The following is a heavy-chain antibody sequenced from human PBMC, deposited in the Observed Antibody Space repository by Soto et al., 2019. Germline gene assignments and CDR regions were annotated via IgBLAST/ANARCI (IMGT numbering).Heavy chain of an antibody. J-gene: IGHJ4*02. Sequence: EVQLLESGGGLVQPGGSLRLSCAASGFTFTNYAMTWVRQAPGKGLEWVSISSGSGSGGSTNYADSVKGRFTIARDNSTNTRYLQMDCLRVEDTAVYYCAKVRDDYRTYVFDYWGQGTLVTVSS. D-gene: IGHD4-4*01. CDR2: SSGSGSGGST. CDR3: AKVRDDYRTYVFDY. CDR1: GFTFTNYA. V-gene: IGHV3-23*01.